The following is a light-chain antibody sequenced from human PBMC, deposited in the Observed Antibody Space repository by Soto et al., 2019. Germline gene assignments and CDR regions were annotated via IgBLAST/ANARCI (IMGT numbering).Light chain of an antibody. V-gene: IGKV1-39*01. CDR2: AAS. CDR1: QNISTY. Sequence: DIQLTQSPSSLSASVGDSVTITCRASQNISTYFNWYQQKPGKAPKLLIYAASNLQFGVPSGFSGSGSETDFTLTISSLQPEDFATYYCQQSYSTPYTFGQGTKVDIK. J-gene: IGKJ2*01. CDR3: QQSYSTPYT.